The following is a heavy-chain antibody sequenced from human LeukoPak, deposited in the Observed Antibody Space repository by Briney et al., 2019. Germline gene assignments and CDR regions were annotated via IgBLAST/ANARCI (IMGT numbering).Heavy chain of an antibody. CDR1: GYSISSGYY. V-gene: IGHV4-38-2*02. Sequence: SETLSLTCTVSGYSISSGYYWGWIRQPPGKGLEWIGSIYHSGNTYYNPSLKSRVSISVDTSKNQFSLKLSSVTAADTAVYYCARDDFVWGTYHKRGSDAFDIWGQGTVVTVSS. J-gene: IGHJ3*02. D-gene: IGHD3-16*01. CDR2: IYHSGNT. CDR3: ARDDFVWGTYHKRGSDAFDI.